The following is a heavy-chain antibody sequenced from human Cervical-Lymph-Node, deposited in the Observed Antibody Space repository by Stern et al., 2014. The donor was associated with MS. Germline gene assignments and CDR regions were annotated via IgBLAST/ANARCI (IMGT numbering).Heavy chain of an antibody. D-gene: IGHD4-17*01. CDR1: GYIFTSYA. Sequence: QVQLVQSGAEVKKPGASVKISCKASGYIFTSYAIHWVRQAPGQRLEWMAGINAGNGITKYSENFQGRVTLTMDTSASTAYMELSSLTSEDTAVYFCARNRVTRADSVWFVPWGQGTLVTVSS. V-gene: IGHV1-3*01. CDR3: ARNRVTRADSVWFVP. J-gene: IGHJ5*02. CDR2: INAGNGIT.